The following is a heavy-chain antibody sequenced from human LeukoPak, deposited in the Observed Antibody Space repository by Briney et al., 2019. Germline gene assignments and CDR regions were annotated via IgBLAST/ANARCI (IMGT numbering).Heavy chain of an antibody. J-gene: IGHJ4*02. CDR2: MYLSGTT. CDR3: AGLEGRYSTGLYYYFDY. CDR1: GGSISSINL. Sequence: SETLSLTCAVSGGSISSINLWGWVRPPPGKGLEWIGEMYLSGTTHYNPSLKSRVTISIDKSRNQLSLELSSVTAADTAVYYCAGLEGRYSTGLYYYFDYWGQGILVTVSS. D-gene: IGHD6-19*01. V-gene: IGHV4-4*02.